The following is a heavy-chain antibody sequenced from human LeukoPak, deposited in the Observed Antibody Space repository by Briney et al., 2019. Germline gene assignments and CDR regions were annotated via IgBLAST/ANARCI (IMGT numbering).Heavy chain of an antibody. V-gene: IGHV3-23*01. CDR1: GFTFSSYA. Sequence: PGGSLRLSCAASGFTFSSYAMSWVRQAPGKGLEWVSGSGGGGSPHYADSAKGRFTISRDNSKNTLYLQMNSLRAEDTAVYYCAKDFWSGYYPKYWGQGTLVTVSS. D-gene: IGHD3-3*01. CDR3: AKDFWSGYYPKY. CDR2: SGGGGSP. J-gene: IGHJ4*02.